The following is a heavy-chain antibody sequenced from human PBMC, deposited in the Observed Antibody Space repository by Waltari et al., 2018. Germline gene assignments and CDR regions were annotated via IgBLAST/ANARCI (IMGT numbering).Heavy chain of an antibody. CDR3: ALMVRGVGSYYYYGMDV. D-gene: IGHD3-10*01. CDR2: IYSGGST. Sequence: EVQLVESGGGLIQPGGSLRLSCAASGFTVSSNYMSWVRQAPGKGLEWVSVIYSGGSTYYADSVKGRFTISRDNSKNTLYLQMNSLRAEDTAVYYCALMVRGVGSYYYYGMDVWGQGTTVTVSS. J-gene: IGHJ6*02. V-gene: IGHV3-53*01. CDR1: GFTVSSNY.